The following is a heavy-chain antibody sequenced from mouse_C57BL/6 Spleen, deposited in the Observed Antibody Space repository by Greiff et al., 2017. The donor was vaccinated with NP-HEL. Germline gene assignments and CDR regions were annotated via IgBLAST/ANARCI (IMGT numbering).Heavy chain of an antibody. D-gene: IGHD1-1*01. CDR1: GYTFTSYW. CDR3: ARGDTTVGGYYAMDY. Sequence: QVQLKEPGAELVMPGASVKLSCKASGYTFTSYWMHWVKQRPGQGLEWIGEIDPSDSYTNYNQKFKGKSTLTVDKSSSTAYMQLSSLTSEDSAVYYCARGDTTVGGYYAMDYWGQGTSVTVSS. V-gene: IGHV1-69*01. CDR2: IDPSDSYT. J-gene: IGHJ4*01.